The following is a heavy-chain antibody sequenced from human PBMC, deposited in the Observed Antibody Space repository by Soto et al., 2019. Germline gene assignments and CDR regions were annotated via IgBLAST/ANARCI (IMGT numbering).Heavy chain of an antibody. CDR2: IYHSGST. V-gene: IGHV4-30-2*01. Sequence: QLQLQESGSGLVKPSQTLSLTCAVSGGSISSGGYSWSWIRQPPGKGLEWIGYIYHSGSTYYTPSLKSRVTTAVDRSKNQFSLKLSSVTAADTAVYYCARAEGGIFDYWGHGTLVTVSS. CDR3: ARAEGGIFDY. J-gene: IGHJ4*01. CDR1: GGSISSGGYS.